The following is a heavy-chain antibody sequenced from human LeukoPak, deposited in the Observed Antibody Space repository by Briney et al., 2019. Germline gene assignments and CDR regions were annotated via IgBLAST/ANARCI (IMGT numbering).Heavy chain of an antibody. Sequence: GGSLRLSCAASGFTFSNYGMSWLRQAPGKGLEWVSAISGDSGTTLYTDSARGRYSISRDNSRNTLYLQLNSLRAEDTAVYYCARKLLHYDRNGPSFDYWGQGTLVTVSS. D-gene: IGHD3-22*01. J-gene: IGHJ4*02. CDR1: GFTFSNYG. CDR2: ISGDSGTT. CDR3: ARKLLHYDRNGPSFDY. V-gene: IGHV3-23*01.